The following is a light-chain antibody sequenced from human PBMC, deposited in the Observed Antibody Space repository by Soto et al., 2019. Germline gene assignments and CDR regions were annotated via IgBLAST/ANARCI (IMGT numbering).Light chain of an antibody. CDR2: DDN. Sequence: QSVLTQPPSMSAAPGQRVTISCSGGSSNIGAGYTVSWYRQLPGTAPKLLIYDDNKRPSGIPDRFSGSKSGTSATLGITGFQTGDEADYYCGSWDSSLSAYVFGTGTKVTVL. CDR1: SSNIGAGY. J-gene: IGLJ1*01. CDR3: GSWDSSLSAYV. V-gene: IGLV1-51*01.